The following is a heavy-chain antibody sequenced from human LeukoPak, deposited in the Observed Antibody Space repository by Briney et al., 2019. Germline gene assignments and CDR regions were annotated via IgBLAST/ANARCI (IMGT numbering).Heavy chain of an antibody. D-gene: IGHD6-13*01. CDR2: FDPEDGET. Sequence: ASVKVSCKVSGYTLTELSMHWVRQAPGKGLEWMGGFDPEDGETIYAQKFQGRVTMTEDTSTDTAYMELSSLRSEDTAVYYCARDASSSWANWFDPWGQGTLVTVSS. V-gene: IGHV1-24*01. CDR1: GYTLTELS. CDR3: ARDASSSWANWFDP. J-gene: IGHJ5*02.